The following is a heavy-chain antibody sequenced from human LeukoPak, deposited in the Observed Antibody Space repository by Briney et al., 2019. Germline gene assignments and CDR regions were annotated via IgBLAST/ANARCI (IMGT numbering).Heavy chain of an antibody. CDR3: AREAIGDFWSGYFKFSQPNYFDY. V-gene: IGHV3-7*01. Sequence: GGSLRLSCAASGFTFSNYWMGWVRQAPGKGLEWVANIKQDGSEKRYVDPVKGRFTISRDNAKNSLYLQMNSLRAEDTAVYYCAREAIGDFWSGYFKFSQPNYFDYWGQGTLVTVSS. CDR2: IKQDGSEK. J-gene: IGHJ4*02. CDR1: GFTFSNYW. D-gene: IGHD3-3*01.